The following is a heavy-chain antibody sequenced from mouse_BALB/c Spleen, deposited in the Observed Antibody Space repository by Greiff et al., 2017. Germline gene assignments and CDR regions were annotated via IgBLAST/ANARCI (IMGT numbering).Heavy chain of an antibody. CDR1: GFTFSSYG. CDR3: ARLGSSFYYAMDY. V-gene: IGHV5-6*01. CDR2: ISSGGSYT. Sequence: EVHLVESGGDLVKPGGSLKLSCAASGFTFSSYGMSWVRQTPDKRLEWVATISSGGSYTYYPDSVTGRFTISRDNAKNTLYLQMSSLKSEDTAMYYCARLGSSFYYAMDYWGQGTSVTVSS. D-gene: IGHD1-1*01. J-gene: IGHJ4*01.